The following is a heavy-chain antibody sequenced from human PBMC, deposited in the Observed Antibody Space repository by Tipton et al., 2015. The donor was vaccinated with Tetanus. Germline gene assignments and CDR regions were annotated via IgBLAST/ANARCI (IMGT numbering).Heavy chain of an antibody. D-gene: IGHD6-13*01. CDR2: IYSGGTRT. V-gene: IGHV3-23*03. CDR3: AKETPQQAFDI. Sequence: LSLTCAASGFTFSSYAMSWVRQAPGKGLEWVSLIYSGGTRTYYVDSVEGRFTISGDNSKNTLYLQMNSLRAEDTAVYYCAKETPQQAFDIWGQGTMVTVSS. J-gene: IGHJ3*02. CDR1: GFTFSSYA.